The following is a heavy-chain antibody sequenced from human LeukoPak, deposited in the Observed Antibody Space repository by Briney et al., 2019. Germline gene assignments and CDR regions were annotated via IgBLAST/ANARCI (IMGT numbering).Heavy chain of an antibody. CDR1: GYTFTSYG. J-gene: IGHJ5*02. Sequence: ASVKVSCKASGYTFTSYGISWVRQAPGQGLEWMGWISAYNGNTNYAQKLQGRVTMTTDTSTSTAYMELRSLRSDDTAVYYCARDTRIAGARTAQRQGFDPWGQGTLVTVSS. CDR3: ARDTRIAGARTAQRQGFDP. V-gene: IGHV1-18*01. CDR2: ISAYNGNT. D-gene: IGHD6-13*01.